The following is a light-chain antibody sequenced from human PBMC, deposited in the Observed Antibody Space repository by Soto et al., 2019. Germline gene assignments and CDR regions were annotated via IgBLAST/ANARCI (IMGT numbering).Light chain of an antibody. CDR1: QTIGSTY. CDR2: GSS. Sequence: EIVLTQSPGTLSLSPGDTATLSCSASQTIGSTYVAWYQQKPGQAPRLLIFGSSNRATGIPDRFSGSGSGTDFTLSISRLEPEDFAVYYCQQYASSPLLTFGGGTKV. J-gene: IGKJ4*01. CDR3: QQYASSPLLT. V-gene: IGKV3-20*01.